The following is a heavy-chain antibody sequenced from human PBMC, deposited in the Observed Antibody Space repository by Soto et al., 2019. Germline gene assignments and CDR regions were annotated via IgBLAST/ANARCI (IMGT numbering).Heavy chain of an antibody. CDR2: FFHTGTA. J-gene: IGHJ2*01. D-gene: IGHD4-17*01. V-gene: IGHV4-59*11. Sequence: QVQLQESGPGLVKPSETLSLNCSVSGDAISRHYWSWIRQSPGKGMEWLGYFFHTGTALYNPSLRSRVTMSVDTSKNQFSLKLTSVIPAETAVYFCARNYGGNSQFFDLWGRGTLVTVSS. CDR1: GDAISRHY. CDR3: ARNYGGNSQFFDL.